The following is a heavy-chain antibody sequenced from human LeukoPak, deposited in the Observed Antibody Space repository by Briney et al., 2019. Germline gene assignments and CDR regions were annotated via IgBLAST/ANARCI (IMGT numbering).Heavy chain of an antibody. CDR2: IDPSDSYT. CDR1: GYSFTSYW. D-gene: IGHD6-19*01. J-gene: IGHJ4*02. Sequence: GESLKISCRHSGYSFTSYWISWVRQMPGKGREWMGRIDPSDSYTNYSPSFQGHVTISADKSISTVYLQWSSLKASDTAMYYCARHSAGIVVAGKWGQGTLVTVSS. V-gene: IGHV5-10-1*01. CDR3: ARHSAGIVVAGK.